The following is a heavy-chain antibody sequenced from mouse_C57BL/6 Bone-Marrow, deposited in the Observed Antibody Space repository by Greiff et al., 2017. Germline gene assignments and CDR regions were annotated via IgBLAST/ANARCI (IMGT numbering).Heavy chain of an antibody. V-gene: IGHV1-81*01. J-gene: IGHJ3*01. Sequence: QVQLKESGAELARPGASVKLSCKASGYTFTSYGISWVKQRTGQGLEWIGEIYPRSGNTYYNEKFKGKATLTADKSSSTAYMELRSLTSEDSAVYFCARSVGYGSSFSPFAYWGQGTLVTVSA. CDR3: ARSVGYGSSFSPFAY. CDR1: GYTFTSYG. D-gene: IGHD1-1*01. CDR2: IYPRSGNT.